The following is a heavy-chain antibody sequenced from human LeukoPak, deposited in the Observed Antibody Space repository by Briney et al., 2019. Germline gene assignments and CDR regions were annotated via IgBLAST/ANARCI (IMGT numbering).Heavy chain of an antibody. CDR1: GFTVSSSY. CDR3: AKGRVRGVFDY. CDR2: FYTGGKA. J-gene: IGHJ4*02. Sequence: GGSLRLSCAASGFTVSSSYMSWVRQAPGKGLEWVSVFYTGGKAYCADSVKGRFPISRNNSQNQLYLPNNSLRAEDTAGHYFAKGRVRGVFDYWGQGTLVTVSS. V-gene: IGHV3-53*01. D-gene: IGHD3-10*01.